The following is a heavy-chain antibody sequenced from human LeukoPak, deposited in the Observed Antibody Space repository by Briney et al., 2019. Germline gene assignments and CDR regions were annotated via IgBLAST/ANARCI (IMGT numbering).Heavy chain of an antibody. CDR1: GFTFRSHS. CDR2: IKQDGSEK. CDR3: ARASDPYYDILTGYRY. D-gene: IGHD3-9*01. Sequence: PGGSLRLSCEASGFTFRSHSMNWVRQAPGKGLEWVANIKQDGSEKYYVDSVKGRFTISRDNAKNSLYLQMNSLRAEDTAVYYCARASDPYYDILTGYRYWGQGTLVTVSS. J-gene: IGHJ4*02. V-gene: IGHV3-7*05.